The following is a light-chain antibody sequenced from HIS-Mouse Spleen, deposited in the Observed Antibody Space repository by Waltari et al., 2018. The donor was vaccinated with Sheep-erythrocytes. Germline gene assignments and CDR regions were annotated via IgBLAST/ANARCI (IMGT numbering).Light chain of an antibody. Sequence: YELTQPPSVSVSPGQTARITCSGDALPKNYAYWYQQKSGQAPVLVIYEDSKRPSGIPERFSGSSSGTMDTLTISGAQVEDDADYYCYSTDSSGNHWVFGGGTKLTVL. CDR2: EDS. V-gene: IGLV3-10*01. J-gene: IGLJ3*02. CDR1: ALPKNY. CDR3: YSTDSSGNHWV.